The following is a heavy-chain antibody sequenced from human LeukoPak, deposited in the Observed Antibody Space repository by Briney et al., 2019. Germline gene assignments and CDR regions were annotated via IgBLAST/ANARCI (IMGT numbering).Heavy chain of an antibody. CDR2: INPNSGGT. J-gene: IGHJ4*02. V-gene: IGHV1-2*02. D-gene: IGHD5-12*01. CDR1: GYTFTDYY. Sequence: GASVKVSCKASGYTFTDYYMHWVRQAPGQGLEWMGWINPNSGGTNYAQKFQGRVTMTRDTSISPAYMELSRLRSDDTAVYYCARGTGRGYSGYVDYWGQGTLVTVSS. CDR3: ARGTGRGYSGYVDY.